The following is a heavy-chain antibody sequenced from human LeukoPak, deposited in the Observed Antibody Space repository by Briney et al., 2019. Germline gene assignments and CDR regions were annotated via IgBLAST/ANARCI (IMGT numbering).Heavy chain of an antibody. CDR3: ARAGPAFDI. V-gene: IGHV3-9*03. J-gene: IGHJ3*02. CDR2: ISWNSGTI. CDR1: GFTFDHYA. Sequence: GGSLRLSCAASGFTFDHYAMHWVRQAPGKGLEWVSSISWNSGTIGYADSVKGRFTISRDNAKNSLYLQMNSLRAEDMALYYCARAGPAFDIWGQGTMVTVSS.